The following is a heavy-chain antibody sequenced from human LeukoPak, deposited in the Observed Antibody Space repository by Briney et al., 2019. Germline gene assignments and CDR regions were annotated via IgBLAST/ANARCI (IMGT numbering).Heavy chain of an antibody. CDR1: GFTFSSYE. CDR3: ARGYCSSTSCPYYFDY. J-gene: IGHJ4*02. CDR2: ISSSSSYI. V-gene: IGHV3-21*01. D-gene: IGHD2-2*01. Sequence: GGSLRLSCAASGFTFSSYEMNWVRQAPGKGLEWVSSISSSSSYIYYADSVKGRFTISRDNAKNSLYLQMNSLRAEDTAVYYCARGYCSSTSCPYYFDYWGQGTLVTVSS.